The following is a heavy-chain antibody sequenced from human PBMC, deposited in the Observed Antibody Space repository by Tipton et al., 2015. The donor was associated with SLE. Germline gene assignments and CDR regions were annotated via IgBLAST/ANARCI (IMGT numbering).Heavy chain of an antibody. J-gene: IGHJ4*02. D-gene: IGHD2-2*01. CDR1: GYTFTSYG. CDR2: INPKSGGT. CDR3: ARSLSDIVVVPAAIPFDY. Sequence: QSGAEVKKPGASVKVSCKASGYTFTSYGISWVRQAPGQGLEWMGRINPKSGGTNYAQQFQGRVTMTRDTSTSTAYMELRSLRSDDTAVYYCARSLSDIVVVPAAIPFDYWGQGTLVTVSS. V-gene: IGHV1-2*06.